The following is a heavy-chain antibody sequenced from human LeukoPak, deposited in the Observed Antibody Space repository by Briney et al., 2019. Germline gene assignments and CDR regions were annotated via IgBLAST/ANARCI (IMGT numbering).Heavy chain of an antibody. D-gene: IGHD4-17*01. CDR1: GGTFSSYA. CDR3: ARGDYGDSPVHFDY. V-gene: IGHV1-69*04. Sequence: SVKVSSKASGGTFSSYAISWVRQAPGQGLEWMGRIIPILGIANYAQKFQGRVTITADKSTSTAYMELSSLRSEDTAVYYCARGDYGDSPVHFDYWGQGTLVTVSS. J-gene: IGHJ4*02. CDR2: IIPILGIA.